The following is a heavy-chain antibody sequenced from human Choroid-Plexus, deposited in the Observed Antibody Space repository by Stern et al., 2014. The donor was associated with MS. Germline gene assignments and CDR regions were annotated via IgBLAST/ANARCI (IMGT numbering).Heavy chain of an antibody. CDR1: GDTFASYP. D-gene: IGHD4-17*01. Sequence: QVQLVPSGAEVKKPGASVKVSCKASGDTFASYPIHWLRQAPGQGPVWMGIVNPTDGRTTYAQTFQGRVSMTRDTSTRTVYMELSSLKADDTAMYFCANPLPYANWGQGTRVTVSS. CDR2: VNPTDGRT. V-gene: IGHV1-46*03. J-gene: IGHJ1*01. CDR3: ANPLPYAN.